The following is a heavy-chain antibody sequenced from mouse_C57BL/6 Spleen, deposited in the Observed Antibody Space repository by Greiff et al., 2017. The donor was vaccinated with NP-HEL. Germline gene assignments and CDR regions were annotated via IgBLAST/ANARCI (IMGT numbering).Heavy chain of an antibody. CDR1: GFTFSDYG. CDR2: ISSGSSTI. V-gene: IGHV5-17*01. J-gene: IGHJ2*01. D-gene: IGHD2-3*01. Sequence: EVHLVESGGGLVKPGGSLKLSCAASGFTFSDYGMHWVRQAPEKGLEWVAYISSGSSTIYYADTVKGRFTISRDNAKNTLFLQMTSLRSEDTAMYYCARFYDALYYFDYWGQGTTLTVSS. CDR3: ARFYDALYYFDY.